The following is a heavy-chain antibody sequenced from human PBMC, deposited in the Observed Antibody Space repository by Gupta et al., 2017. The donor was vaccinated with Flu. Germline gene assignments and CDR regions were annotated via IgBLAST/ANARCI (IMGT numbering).Heavy chain of an antibody. V-gene: IGHV3-30*18. J-gene: IGHJ1*01. Sequence: GGGVVQPGRSLRLSCAASGFTFSSYGMHWVRQAPGKGLEWVAVISYDGSNKYYADSVKGRFTISRDNSKNTLYLQMNSLRAEDTAVYYCAKGXSPGITGTEYLKHWGQGTLVTVSS. CDR2: ISYDGSNK. CDR1: GFTFSSYG. D-gene: IGHD1-20*01. CDR3: AKGXSPGITGTEYLKH.